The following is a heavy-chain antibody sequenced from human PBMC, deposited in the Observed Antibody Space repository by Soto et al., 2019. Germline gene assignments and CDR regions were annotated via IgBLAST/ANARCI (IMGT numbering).Heavy chain of an antibody. Sequence: PGGSLRLSCAASGFIFSNYWMSWVRQAPGKGLEWVANIKQDGSEKYYVDSVKGRFTISRDNAKNSLYLQINSLRVEDTAVYYCTRDRSLASRGQGTLVTVSS. CDR1: GFIFSNYW. CDR3: TRDRSLAS. V-gene: IGHV3-7*01. J-gene: IGHJ4*02. CDR2: IKQDGSEK.